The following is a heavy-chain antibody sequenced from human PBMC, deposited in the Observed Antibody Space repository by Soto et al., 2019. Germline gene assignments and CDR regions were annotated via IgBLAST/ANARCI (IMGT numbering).Heavy chain of an antibody. CDR2: IYYSGST. D-gene: IGHD4-17*01. CDR1: GGSISSYY. V-gene: IGHV4-59*01. CDR3: ARDYGDYGMDV. Sequence: SETLSLTCTVSGGSISSYYWSWIRQPPGEGLEWIGYIYYSGSTNYNPSPKSRVTISLDTSKNQFSLKLSSVTAADTAVYYCARDYGDYGMDVWGQGTTVTVSS. J-gene: IGHJ6*02.